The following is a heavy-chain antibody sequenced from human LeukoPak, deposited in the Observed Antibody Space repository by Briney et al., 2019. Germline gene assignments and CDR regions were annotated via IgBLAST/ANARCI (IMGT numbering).Heavy chain of an antibody. CDR2: INHSGST. J-gene: IGHJ2*01. CDR1: GGSISSGASD. V-gene: IGHV4-31*03. D-gene: IGHD3-22*01. CDR3: ARAARQGFTMIVVPFFYFDL. Sequence: SETLSLTCTVSGGSISSGASDWGWIRQHPKRGLEWVGYINHSGSTYYNPSLGSRVTMTVDTSKNQFSLKLSSVTAADSAVYYCARAARQGFTMIVVPFFYFDLWGRGTLVTVSS.